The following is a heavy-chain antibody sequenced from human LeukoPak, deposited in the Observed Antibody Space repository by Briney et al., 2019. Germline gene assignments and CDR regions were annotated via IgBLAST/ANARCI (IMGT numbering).Heavy chain of an antibody. CDR2: IYYSGST. D-gene: IGHD3-16*02. CDR3: ARGERWDYVWGSYPQPWFDP. Sequence: SETLSLTCTVPGGSISSYYWSWIRQPPGKGLEWIGYIYYSGSTNYNPSLKSRVTISVDTSKNQFSLKLSSVTAADTAVYYCARGERWDYVWGSYPQPWFDPWGQGTLVTVSS. CDR1: GGSISSYY. J-gene: IGHJ5*02. V-gene: IGHV4-59*01.